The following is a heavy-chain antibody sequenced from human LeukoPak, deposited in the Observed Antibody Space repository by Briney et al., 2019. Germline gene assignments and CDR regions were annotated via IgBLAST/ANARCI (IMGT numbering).Heavy chain of an antibody. CDR2: ISSSSSYI. CDR1: GFTFSSYS. D-gene: IGHD3-3*01. Sequence: GGSLRLSCAASGFTFSSYSMNWVRQAPGKGLEWVSSISSSSSYIYYADSVKGRFTISRDNAKNSLYLQMNSLRAEDTAVYYCARDQPDNYDFWSGYYAPYYYYYMDVWGKGTTVTVSS. J-gene: IGHJ6*03. V-gene: IGHV3-21*01. CDR3: ARDQPDNYDFWSGYYAPYYYYYMDV.